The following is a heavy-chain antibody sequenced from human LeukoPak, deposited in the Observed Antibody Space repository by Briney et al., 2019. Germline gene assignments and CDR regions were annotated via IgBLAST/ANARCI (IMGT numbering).Heavy chain of an antibody. Sequence: QAGGSLRLSCAASGFTFNTHSINWVRQAPGKGLEWVSYISSSSSPIYYADSVKGRFTISRDNAENSLYLQMSSLRAEDTAVYYCARGDTYYYDSSGYYCGFDIWGQGTMVTVSS. CDR3: ARGDTYYYDSSGYYCGFDI. D-gene: IGHD3-22*01. V-gene: IGHV3-48*04. J-gene: IGHJ3*02. CDR2: ISSSSSPI. CDR1: GFTFNTHS.